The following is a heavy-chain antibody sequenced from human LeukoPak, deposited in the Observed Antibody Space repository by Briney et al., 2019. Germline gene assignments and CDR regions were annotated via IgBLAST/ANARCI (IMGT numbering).Heavy chain of an antibody. CDR2: IYHTGST. CDR1: GYSISSGYY. CDR3: ARVHHGETIFGVLLYWLDP. J-gene: IGHJ5*02. Sequence: SETLSLTCAVSGYSISSGYYWGWIRQPPRKGLEWIGSIYHTGSTYYNPSLKSRVTISLDTSKNQFSLKLTSVTAADTAVYYCARVHHGETIFGVLLYWLDPWGQGTLVTVFS. D-gene: IGHD3-3*01. V-gene: IGHV4-38-2*01.